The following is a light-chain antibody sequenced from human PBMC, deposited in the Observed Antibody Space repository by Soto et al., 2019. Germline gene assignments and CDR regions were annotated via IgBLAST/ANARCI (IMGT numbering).Light chain of an antibody. Sequence: DIQMTQSPATLSASVGDRVTITCRASQSISSWLAWYQQKPGKVPKLLIDDASSLESAVPSRFSGSRSGTEFTLTITSLQPDDYATHYCQQYNTYPWTFGQGTKVAIK. CDR2: DAS. CDR1: QSISSW. J-gene: IGKJ1*01. V-gene: IGKV1-5*01. CDR3: QQYNTYPWT.